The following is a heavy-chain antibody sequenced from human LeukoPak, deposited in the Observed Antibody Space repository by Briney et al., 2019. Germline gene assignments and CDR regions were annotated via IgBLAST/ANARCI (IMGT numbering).Heavy chain of an antibody. V-gene: IGHV1-8*01. J-gene: IGHJ3*02. CDR1: GYRFTSYY. CDR3: ARGTGLLWFGELLRGDAFDI. CDR2: MNPHSGDA. D-gene: IGHD3-10*01. Sequence: ASVKVSCKASGYRFTSYYINWVRQATGHGPEWMGWMNPHSGDADYAQKFQGRVTMTRSTSIDTAYMVLNSLRSEDTAVYYCARGTGLLWFGELLRGDAFDIWGQGTMVTVSS.